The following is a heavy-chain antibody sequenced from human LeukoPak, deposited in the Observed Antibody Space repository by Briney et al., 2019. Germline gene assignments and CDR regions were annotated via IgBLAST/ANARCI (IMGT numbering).Heavy chain of an antibody. D-gene: IGHD5-12*01. J-gene: IGHJ4*02. CDR2: ISISGSYI. V-gene: IGHV3-21*01. CDR1: GFTFSSYS. Sequence: GGSLRLSCAASGFTFSSYSMNWVRQAPGKGLEWVSSISISGSYIYYADSVKGRFTISRDNAKNSLYLQMNSLRAEDTDVYYCARDSGKDIVDKTGKEYWGQGHLVTVSS. CDR3: ARDSGKDIVDKTGKEY.